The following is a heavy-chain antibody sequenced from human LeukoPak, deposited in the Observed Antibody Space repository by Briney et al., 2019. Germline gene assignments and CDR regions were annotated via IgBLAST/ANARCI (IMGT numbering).Heavy chain of an antibody. V-gene: IGHV4-4*02. CDR1: GGSISSSNW. CDR3: ARRGSGSYGYGMDV. D-gene: IGHD3-10*01. J-gene: IGHJ6*02. Sequence: SGTLSLTCAVSGGSISSSNWWSWVRQPPGKGLEWIGEIYHSGSTNYNPSLKSRVTISVDKSKNQFSLKLSSVTAADTAVYYCARRGSGSYGYGMDVWGQGTTVTVSS. CDR2: IYHSGST.